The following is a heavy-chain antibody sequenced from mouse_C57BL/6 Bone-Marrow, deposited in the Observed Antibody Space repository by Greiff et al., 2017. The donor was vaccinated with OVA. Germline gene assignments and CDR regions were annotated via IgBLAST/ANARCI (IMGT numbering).Heavy chain of an antibody. J-gene: IGHJ2*01. D-gene: IGHD2-3*01. CDR1: GFTFSDAW. CDR2: IRNKANNHAT. V-gene: IGHV6-6*01. Sequence: EVKVVESGGGLVQPGGSMKLSCAASGFTFSDAWMDWVRQSPEKGLEWVAEIRNKANNHATYYAESVKGRFTISRDDSKSSVYLQMNSLRAEDTGIYYCTRRMGRNYFDYWGQGTTLTVSS. CDR3: TRRMGRNYFDY.